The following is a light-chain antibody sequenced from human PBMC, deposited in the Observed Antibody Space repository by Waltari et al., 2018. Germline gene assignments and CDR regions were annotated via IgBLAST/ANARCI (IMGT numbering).Light chain of an antibody. CDR1: NIRHKT. J-gene: IGLJ2*01. CDR2: RDR. Sequence: SYELTQPLSVSVALGQTARITCGGNNIRHKTVHWYQKKPGQAPVLVIYRDRNRPSGIPERFSGSNAGNTATLTISRAQAGEEADNYSQVWDRSTGHVVFGGGTKLTVL. V-gene: IGLV3-9*01. CDR3: QVWDRSTGHVV.